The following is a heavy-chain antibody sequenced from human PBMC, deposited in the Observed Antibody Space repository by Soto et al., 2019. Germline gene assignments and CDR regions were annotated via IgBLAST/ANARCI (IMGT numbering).Heavy chain of an antibody. Sequence: QVQLQQWGAGLLKPSETLSLTCAVYGGSFSGYYWSWIRQPPGKGLEWIGEINHSGSTNYNPSLKSRVTISVDTSKNQFSLKLSSVTAADTAAYYCARGPYCSSTSCYTVYYYYYYGMDVWGQGTTVIVSS. J-gene: IGHJ6*02. V-gene: IGHV4-34*01. CDR3: ARGPYCSSTSCYTVYYYYYYGMDV. D-gene: IGHD2-2*02. CDR2: INHSGST. CDR1: GGSFSGYY.